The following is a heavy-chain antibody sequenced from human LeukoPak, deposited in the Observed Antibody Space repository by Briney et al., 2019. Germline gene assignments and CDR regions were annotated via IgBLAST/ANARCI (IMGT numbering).Heavy chain of an antibody. CDR3: AREAYCSGGSCAYYYYYMDV. J-gene: IGHJ6*03. V-gene: IGHV3-20*04. D-gene: IGHD2-15*01. CDR2: INWNGGST. Sequence: PGGSLRLSCAASGFTFDDYGMSWVRQAPGKGLEWVSGINWNGGSTGYADSVKGRFTISRDNAKNSLYLQMNSLRAEDTALYYCAREAYCSGGSCAYYYYYMDVWGKGTTVTVSS. CDR1: GFTFDDYG.